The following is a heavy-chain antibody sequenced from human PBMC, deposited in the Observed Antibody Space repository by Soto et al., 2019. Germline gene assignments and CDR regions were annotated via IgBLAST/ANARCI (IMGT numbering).Heavy chain of an antibody. Sequence: GGSLRLSCAASGFTFSYYWRHWVRQAPGQGLLWVSRIHSDGSSTTYADSVKGRFTISRDNAKNSLYLQMNSLRAEDTAVYYCARDRYSYYDFWSGSLPYYYYGMDVWGQGTTVTVSS. CDR3: ARDRYSYYDFWSGSLPYYYYGMDV. CDR2: IHSDGSST. J-gene: IGHJ6*02. CDR1: GFTFSYYW. D-gene: IGHD3-3*01. V-gene: IGHV3-74*01.